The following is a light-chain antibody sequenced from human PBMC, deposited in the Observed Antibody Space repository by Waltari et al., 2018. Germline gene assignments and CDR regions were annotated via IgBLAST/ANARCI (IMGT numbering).Light chain of an antibody. Sequence: MIYDVSNRPSGVSNRFSGSKSGNTASLTISGLQAEDEADYFCSSYTSSSRVFGGGTKLTVL. CDR2: DVS. J-gene: IGLJ2*01. V-gene: IGLV2-14*03. CDR3: SSYTSSSRV.